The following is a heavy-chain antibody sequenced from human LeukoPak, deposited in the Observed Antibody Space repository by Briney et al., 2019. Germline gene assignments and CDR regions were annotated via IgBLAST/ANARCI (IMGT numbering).Heavy chain of an antibody. CDR2: ISHDVKTT. CDR3: LKAAYYCWGSSPTFYFDY. D-gene: IGHD3-10*01. CDR1: GFSFSDSV. Sequence: GGSLRLSCVASGFSFSDSVIHWVRQAPGKGLEWVAVISHDVKTTYYADSAKGRFTISRDNSRNTVFLQMNRLRPEDTAVYYCLKAAYYCWGSSPTFYFDYWGQGTRVTVSS. V-gene: IGHV3-30*04. J-gene: IGHJ4*02.